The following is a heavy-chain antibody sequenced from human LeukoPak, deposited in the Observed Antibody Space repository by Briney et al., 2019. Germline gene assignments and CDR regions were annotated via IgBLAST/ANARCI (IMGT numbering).Heavy chain of an antibody. J-gene: IGHJ4*02. CDR3: ARQDFRDDFWSGYPDY. D-gene: IGHD3-3*01. Sequence: GESLKISCKGSGYSFTSYWIGWVRQMPGKGLEWMGIIYPGDSDTRYRPSFQGQVTISADKSISTAYLQWSSLKASDTAMYYCARQDFRDDFWSGYPDYWGQGTLVTVSS. CDR1: GYSFTSYW. CDR2: IYPGDSDT. V-gene: IGHV5-51*01.